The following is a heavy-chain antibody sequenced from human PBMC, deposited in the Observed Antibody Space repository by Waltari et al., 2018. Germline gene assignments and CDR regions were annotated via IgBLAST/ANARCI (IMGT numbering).Heavy chain of an antibody. CDR3: AREVPRNGYIGLIYYYMDV. CDR1: GGSLSSSSYF. J-gene: IGHJ6*03. CDR2: IYYSGST. V-gene: IGHV4-39*01. D-gene: IGHD5-12*01. Sequence: QLQLQESGPGLVKPSETLSPTCTVSGGSLSSSSYFGAWLRQPPGKGLEWIGSIYYSGSTYYNLSLKSRVTISVDRSTNQVSLKLTSVTAADTAVYFCAREVPRNGYIGLIYYYMDVWGKGTTVTVSS.